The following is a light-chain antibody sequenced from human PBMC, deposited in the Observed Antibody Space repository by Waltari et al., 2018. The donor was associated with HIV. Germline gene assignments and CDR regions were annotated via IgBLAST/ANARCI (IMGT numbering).Light chain of an antibody. CDR3: AAWDDSLSGFV. Sequence: SVLTQPPSLSATPGHKCNISGSGGGSNIGSRTVHWYQQLPSRAPKLIIDHDHRRPSGVSDRFTASKSGTSASLFISKLQAADEATYYCAAWDDSLSGFVFGGGT. CDR1: GSNIGSRT. J-gene: IGLJ3*02. CDR2: HDH. V-gene: IGLV1-44*01.